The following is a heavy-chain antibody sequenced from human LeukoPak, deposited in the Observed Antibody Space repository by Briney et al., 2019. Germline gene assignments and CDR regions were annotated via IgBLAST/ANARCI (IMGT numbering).Heavy chain of an antibody. CDR2: IYYSGST. V-gene: IGHV4-59*01. D-gene: IGHD6-19*01. CDR1: GGSISSYY. CDR3: ARQLRIAVAGTWFDP. J-gene: IGHJ5*02. Sequence: SETLSLTCTVSGGSISSYYWSWIRQPPGKGLEWVGYIYYSGSTNYNHSLKSRVTISVDTSKNQFSLKLSSVTAADTAVYYCARQLRIAVAGTWFDPWGQGTLITVSS.